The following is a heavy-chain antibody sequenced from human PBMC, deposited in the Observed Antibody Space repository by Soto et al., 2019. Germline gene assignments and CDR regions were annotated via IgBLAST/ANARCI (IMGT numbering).Heavy chain of an antibody. CDR3: ARGSIVAGGRTDY. Sequence: EVQLVESGGGLVQPGGSLRLSCAASGFTFSSYWMHWVRQAPGKGLVWVSRIKSDGTITTYADSVKGRFTISRDNAKDPLYLQMNSLRAEDTAVYYCARGSIVAGGRTDYCGQGTLVTVSS. CDR1: GFTFSSYW. CDR2: IKSDGTIT. J-gene: IGHJ4*02. D-gene: IGHD6-13*01. V-gene: IGHV3-74*01.